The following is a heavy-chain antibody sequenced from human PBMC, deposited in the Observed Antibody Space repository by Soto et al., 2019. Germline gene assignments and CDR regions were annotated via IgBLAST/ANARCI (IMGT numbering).Heavy chain of an antibody. CDR2: TYYSGST. D-gene: IGHD6-13*01. V-gene: IGHV4-59*02. Sequence: SETLSLTCTVSGGSVTSYYWSWIRQPPGKGLEWIAYTYYSGSTTYNPSLKSRVTIAVDSSKNPFSLKLDSVTPADTAVYYCARVRGTAGKRYFDYWGPGTLVNVSS. CDR3: ARVRGTAGKRYFDY. CDR1: GGSVTSYY. J-gene: IGHJ4*02.